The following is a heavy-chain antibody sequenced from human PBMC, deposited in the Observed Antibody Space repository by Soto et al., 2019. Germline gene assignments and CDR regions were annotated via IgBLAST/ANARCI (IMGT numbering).Heavy chain of an antibody. Sequence: GWSLRLSCAASGFTFSSYAMSWVRQAPGKGLEWVSAISGSGGSTYYADSVKGRFTISRDNSKNTLYLQMNSLRAEDTAVYYCAKDPKVPAAIRAFDYWGQGTLVTVSS. V-gene: IGHV3-23*01. CDR3: AKDPKVPAAIRAFDY. J-gene: IGHJ4*02. CDR2: ISGSGGST. CDR1: GFTFSSYA. D-gene: IGHD2-2*02.